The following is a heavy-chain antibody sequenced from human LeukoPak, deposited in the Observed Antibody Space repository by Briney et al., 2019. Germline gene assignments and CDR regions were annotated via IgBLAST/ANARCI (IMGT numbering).Heavy chain of an antibody. CDR1: GGSFSGYY. Sequence: PSEILSLTCAVYGGSFSGYYWSWIRQPPGKGLEWIGEINHSGSTNYNPSLKSRVTISVDTSKNQFSLKLSSVTAADTAVYYCARGLAYDILTGFLSYYFDYWGQGTLVTVSS. D-gene: IGHD3-9*01. J-gene: IGHJ4*02. CDR3: ARGLAYDILTGFLSYYFDY. V-gene: IGHV4-34*01. CDR2: INHSGST.